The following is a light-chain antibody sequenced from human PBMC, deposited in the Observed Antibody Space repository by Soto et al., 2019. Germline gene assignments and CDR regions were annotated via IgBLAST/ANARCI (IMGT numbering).Light chain of an antibody. CDR3: QQYNSWPPKYT. J-gene: IGKJ2*01. CDR1: QSVSSY. Sequence: EIVMTQSPATQSVSPGGRATLSSRASQSVSSYLAWYQQRRGQPPRLLIYRASTRATGIPDRFSGSGSGTEFSLTISSLQSEDFAVYYCQQYNSWPPKYTFGQGTKLEI. CDR2: RAS. V-gene: IGKV3-15*01.